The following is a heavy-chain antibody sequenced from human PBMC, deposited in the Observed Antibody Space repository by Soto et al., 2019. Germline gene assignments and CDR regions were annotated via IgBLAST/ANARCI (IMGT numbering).Heavy chain of an antibody. Sequence: GSLRLSCAASGFTFSNTWMIGVREAPGKGLEWVGRIKSKTDGGTTDYAAPVEGRFTISRDDSKNTLYLQMNSLNAEDTAVYYCTTESLLTTENAFDIWGQGTMVTVSS. D-gene: IGHD4-17*01. CDR2: IKSKTDGGTT. CDR1: GFTFSNTW. CDR3: TTESLLTTENAFDI. V-gene: IGHV3-15*01. J-gene: IGHJ3*02.